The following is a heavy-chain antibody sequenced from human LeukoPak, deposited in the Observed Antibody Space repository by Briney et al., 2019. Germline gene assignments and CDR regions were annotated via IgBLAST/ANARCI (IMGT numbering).Heavy chain of an antibody. CDR1: GYSFTSYW. J-gene: IGHJ5*02. Sequence: GESLKISCKGSGYSFTSYWISWVRQMPGKGLEWMGRIDPSDSYTNYSPSFQGHVTISADKSISTAYLQWSSLKAPDTAMYYCARQAVSGYSYNWFDPWGQGTLVTVSS. CDR2: IDPSDSYT. V-gene: IGHV5-10-1*01. D-gene: IGHD3-22*01. CDR3: ARQAVSGYSYNWFDP.